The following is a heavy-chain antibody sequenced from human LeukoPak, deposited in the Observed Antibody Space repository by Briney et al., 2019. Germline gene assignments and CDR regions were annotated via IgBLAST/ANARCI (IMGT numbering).Heavy chain of an antibody. Sequence: GGSLRLSCAASGFTFSSYSMNWVRQAPGKGLEWVANIKHDGSEDYYLDSVKGRFTISRDNAKSSMWLQMNSLRDEDTAVYYCARHRSKWLQSSFDYWGQGTLVTVSS. CDR3: ARHRSKWLQSSFDY. V-gene: IGHV3-7*01. CDR1: GFTFSSYS. D-gene: IGHD5-24*01. J-gene: IGHJ4*02. CDR2: IKHDGSED.